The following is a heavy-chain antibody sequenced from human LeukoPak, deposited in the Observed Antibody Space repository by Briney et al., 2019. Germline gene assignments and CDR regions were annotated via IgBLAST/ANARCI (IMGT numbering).Heavy chain of an antibody. D-gene: IGHD1-26*01. CDR3: ARVGSVGGFDY. V-gene: IGHV1-69*04. CDR2: IILILGIA. Sequence: SVKVSCKASGGTFSSYAISWVRQAPGQGLEWMGRIILILGIANYAQKFQGRVTITADKSTSTAYMELSSLRSEDTAVYYCARVGSVGGFDYWGQGTLVTVSS. CDR1: GGTFSSYA. J-gene: IGHJ4*02.